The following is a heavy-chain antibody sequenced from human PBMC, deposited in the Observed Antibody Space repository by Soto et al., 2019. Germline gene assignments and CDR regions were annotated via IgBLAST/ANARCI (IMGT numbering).Heavy chain of an antibody. J-gene: IGHJ6*02. D-gene: IGHD1-26*01. CDR3: ARDGGTTPGYYGVDV. Sequence: SRTLSLTCAISGVSVSSNTAGWNWIRQSPSRGLEWLGRTSYRSKWSNDYAVSVKRRMTIKPDTSKNGFSLQLNSVTPEDTAVYYCARDGGTTPGYYGVDVWGQGTTVTVSS. CDR2: TSYRSKWSN. V-gene: IGHV6-1*01. CDR1: GVSVSSNTAG.